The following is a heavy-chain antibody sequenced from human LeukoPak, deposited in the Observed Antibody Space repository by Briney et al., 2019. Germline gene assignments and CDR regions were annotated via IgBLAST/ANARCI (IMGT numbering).Heavy chain of an antibody. D-gene: IGHD3-22*01. V-gene: IGHV3-30-3*01. J-gene: IGHJ4*02. CDR3: ARASTYYDSSGYCFDY. Sequence: GGSLRLSCAASGFTFSSYWMHWVRHAPGKGLEWVAVISYDGSNKYYADSVKGRFTISRDNSKNTLYLQMNSLRAEDTAVYYCARASTYYDSSGYCFDYWGQGTLVTVSS. CDR1: GFTFSSYW. CDR2: ISYDGSNK.